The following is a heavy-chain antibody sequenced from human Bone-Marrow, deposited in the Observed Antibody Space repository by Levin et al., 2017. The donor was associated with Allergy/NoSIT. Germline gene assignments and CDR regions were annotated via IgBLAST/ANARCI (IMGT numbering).Heavy chain of an antibody. Sequence: GGSLRLSCAASGIPFDTFEMNWVRQAPGKGLEWVSFISSGGGSTYYADSVEGRFFVSRDNAKNSLYLQMNGLRAEDTAIYYCATWDLHRSDRDYWGQGALVTVSS. J-gene: IGHJ4*02. CDR2: ISSGGGST. V-gene: IGHV3-48*03. CDR1: GIPFDTFE. CDR3: ATWDLHRSDRDY. D-gene: IGHD1-26*01.